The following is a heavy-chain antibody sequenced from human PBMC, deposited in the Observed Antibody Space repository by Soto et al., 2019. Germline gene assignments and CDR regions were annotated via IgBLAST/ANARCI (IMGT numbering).Heavy chain of an antibody. CDR3: ARNPICTNGGCPTDYYYYYGMDV. CDR1: GGTFSSYA. D-gene: IGHD2-8*01. J-gene: IGHJ6*02. Sequence: SVKVSCKASGGTFSSYAISWVRQAPGQGLEWMGGIIPIFGTANYAQKFQGRVTITADESTSTAYMELSSLRSEDTAVYYCARNPICTNGGCPTDYYYYYGMDVWGQGTTVTVSS. V-gene: IGHV1-69*13. CDR2: IIPIFGTA.